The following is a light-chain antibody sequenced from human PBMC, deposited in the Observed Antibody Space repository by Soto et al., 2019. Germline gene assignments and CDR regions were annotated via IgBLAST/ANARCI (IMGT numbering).Light chain of an antibody. J-gene: IGLJ1*01. V-gene: IGLV2-11*01. CDR2: EAR. CDR3: SLYTSENTYV. Sequence: QSALTQPRSVSGSPGQSITISCTGSSSDVGSYNYVSWYQQHPGQAPKFMIYEARNRPSGVPDRFSGSKSGNTASLTISGLQAADEADYYCSLYTSENTYVFGNGTKVTVL. CDR1: SSDVGSYNY.